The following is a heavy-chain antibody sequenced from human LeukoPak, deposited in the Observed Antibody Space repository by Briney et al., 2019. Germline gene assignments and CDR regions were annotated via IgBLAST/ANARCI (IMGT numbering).Heavy chain of an antibody. J-gene: IGHJ4*02. CDR2: INHSGST. V-gene: IGHV4-34*01. CDR1: GGSFSGYY. Sequence: PSETLSLTCAVYGGSFSGYYWSWIRRSPGMGLEWIGEINHSGSTNYNPSLKSRVTISVDTSKNQFSLKLTSVTAADTAVYFCGRVRTSGALVAILWGQGTLVTVSS. CDR3: GRVRTSGALVAIL. D-gene: IGHD1-26*01.